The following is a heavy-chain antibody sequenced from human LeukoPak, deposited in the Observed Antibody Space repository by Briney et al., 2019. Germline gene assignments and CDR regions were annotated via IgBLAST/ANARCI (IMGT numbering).Heavy chain of an antibody. V-gene: IGHV4-59*08. CDR1: GGSISSYY. CDR3: ARLGAGPTYYDFWSGYSSFYFDY. J-gene: IGHJ4*02. D-gene: IGHD3-3*01. CDR2: IYYTGST. Sequence: SETLSLTCTVSGGSISSYYWNWIRQPPGKGLEWIGYIYYTGSTNYNPSLKSRVTISVDTSKNQFSLKLSSVTAADTAVYYCARLGAGPTYYDFWSGYSSFYFDYWGQGTLVTVSS.